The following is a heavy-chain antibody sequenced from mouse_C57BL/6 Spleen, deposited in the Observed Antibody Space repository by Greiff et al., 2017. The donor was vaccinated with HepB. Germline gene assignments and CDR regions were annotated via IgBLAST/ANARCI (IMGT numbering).Heavy chain of an antibody. J-gene: IGHJ3*01. CDR3: ARSGITTGGFAY. D-gene: IGHD1-1*01. Sequence: QVQLQQSGPELVKPGASVKISCKASGYAFSSSWMNWVKQRPGKGLEWIGRIYPGDGDTNYNQKFKGKSTLTVDKSSSTAYMQLSSLTSEDSAVYYCARSGITTGGFAYWGQGTLVTVSA. CDR1: GYAFSSSW. CDR2: IYPGDGDT. V-gene: IGHV1-82*01.